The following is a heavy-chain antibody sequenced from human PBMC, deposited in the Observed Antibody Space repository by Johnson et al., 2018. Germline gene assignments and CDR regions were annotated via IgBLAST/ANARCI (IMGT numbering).Heavy chain of an antibody. Sequence: QVQLQESGGGVVQPGRSLRLSCVASGFTFSTYVMNWVRQAPGKGLEWVAVMSYDGSNKYYADSVKGRFTISRDNSKNTLYLQMNSLRAEDTAVYYCARDDMDVWGKGTTVTVSS. CDR1: GFTFSTYV. CDR3: ARDDMDV. J-gene: IGHJ6*03. CDR2: MSYDGSNK. V-gene: IGHV3-30*03.